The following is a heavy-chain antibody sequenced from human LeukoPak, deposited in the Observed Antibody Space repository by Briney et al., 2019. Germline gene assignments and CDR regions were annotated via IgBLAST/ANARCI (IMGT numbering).Heavy chain of an antibody. CDR1: GGSISSYY. CDR3: ARDLRGWFDP. Sequence: SETLSLTCTVSGGSISSYYWSWIRQPPGKGLEWIGYIYYSGSTNYNPSLKSRVTISVDTSKNQFSLKLSSVTAADTAVYYCARDLRGWFDPWGQGTLVTVSS. J-gene: IGHJ5*02. V-gene: IGHV4-59*01. D-gene: IGHD3-16*01. CDR2: IYYSGST.